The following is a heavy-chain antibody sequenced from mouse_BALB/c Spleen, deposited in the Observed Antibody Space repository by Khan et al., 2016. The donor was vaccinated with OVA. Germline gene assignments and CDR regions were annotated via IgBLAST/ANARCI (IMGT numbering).Heavy chain of an antibody. J-gene: IGHJ3*01. V-gene: IGHV5-6*01. D-gene: IGHD4-1*01. Sequence: EVKLVESGGDLVEPGGSLKLSCAASGFTFSSYSMSWVRLTPDKRLEWVATISSGGDYTYYPDIVKGRFTISRDNAKNTLYLQMSSLKSEDTAMYYCASHLTGSFAYWGQGTLVAVSA. CDR3: ASHLTGSFAY. CDR2: ISSGGDYT. CDR1: GFTFSSYS.